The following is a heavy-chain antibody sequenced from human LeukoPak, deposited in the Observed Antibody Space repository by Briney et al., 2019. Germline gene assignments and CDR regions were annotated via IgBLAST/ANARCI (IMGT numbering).Heavy chain of an antibody. CDR1: GGSLNNYF. CDR3: ARGGGTGGKFDC. J-gene: IGHJ4*02. D-gene: IGHD2-15*01. Sequence: PSETLSLTCAVSGGSLNNYFWTWIRQPAGKGLEWMGRIYTTGRTNYNPSLESRVTMSLDTSKNQFSLKVYSVTAADTAVYYCARGGGTGGKFDCWGQGTLVIVSS. CDR2: IYTTGRT. V-gene: IGHV4-4*07.